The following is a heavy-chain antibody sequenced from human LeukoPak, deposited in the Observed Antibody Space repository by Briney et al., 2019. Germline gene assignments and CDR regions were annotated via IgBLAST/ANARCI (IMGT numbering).Heavy chain of an antibody. V-gene: IGHV3-48*01. CDR1: GFTFGDHI. J-gene: IGHJ4*02. Sequence: PGGSLRLSCAASGFTFGDHIMNWVRQLPGKRLEWVAYVSGSGSTVYCADSVKGRFTVSRDNGKSSLYLQMNSLRVEDTALYYCVRQFASWGQGTLVTVSS. CDR3: VRQFAS. CDR2: VSGSGSTV.